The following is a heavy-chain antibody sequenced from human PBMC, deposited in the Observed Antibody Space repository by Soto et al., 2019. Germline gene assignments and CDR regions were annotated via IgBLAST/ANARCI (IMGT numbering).Heavy chain of an antibody. J-gene: IGHJ5*02. CDR2: IYYSGST. D-gene: IGHD3-10*01. V-gene: IGHV4-61*01. CDR1: GGSVSSGSYY. Sequence: PSETLSLTCTVSGGSVSSGSYYWSWIRQPPGKGLEWIGYIYYSGSTNYNPSLKSRVTISVDTSKNQFSLKLSSVTAADTAVYYCARVMFRGVITGWFDPWGQGTLVTVSS. CDR3: ARVMFRGVITGWFDP.